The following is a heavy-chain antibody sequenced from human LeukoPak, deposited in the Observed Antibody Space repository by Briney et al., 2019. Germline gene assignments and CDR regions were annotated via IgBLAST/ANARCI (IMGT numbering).Heavy chain of an antibody. J-gene: IGHJ5*02. Sequence: ASVKVSCKAFGYSFTSNYMHWVRQPPGQGPDWIGVINTRGGSTTYTQKFQGRVTLTRDMSTTTAYMELRSLRSDDTAVYYCARAGAVVDNWFDPWGQGTLVTVSS. D-gene: IGHD2-15*01. CDR2: INTRGGST. CDR3: ARAGAVVDNWFDP. V-gene: IGHV1-46*01. CDR1: GYSFTSNY.